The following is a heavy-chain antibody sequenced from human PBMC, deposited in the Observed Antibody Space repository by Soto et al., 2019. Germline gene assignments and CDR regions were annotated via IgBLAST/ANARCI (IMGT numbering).Heavy chain of an antibody. CDR2: ISGSGGIT. J-gene: IGHJ3*02. D-gene: IGHD3-9*01. V-gene: IGHV3-23*01. Sequence: GGSLRLSCAASGFTFSSYAMSWVRQAPGKGLEWVSAISGSGGITYYADSVKGRFTISRDNSKNTLYLQMNSLRAEDTAVYYCAKDLDFDWFAFDIWGQGTMVTVSS. CDR1: GFTFSSYA. CDR3: AKDLDFDWFAFDI.